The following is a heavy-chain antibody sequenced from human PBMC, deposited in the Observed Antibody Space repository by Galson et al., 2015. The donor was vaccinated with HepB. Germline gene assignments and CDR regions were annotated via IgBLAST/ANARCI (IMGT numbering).Heavy chain of an antibody. D-gene: IGHD3-3*01. CDR1: GFTFSRYW. J-gene: IGHJ3*01. V-gene: IGHV3-7*01. Sequence: SLRLSCAASGFTFSRYWMSWVRQAPGKGLEWVANIKQDGSEKYYVDSVKGRFTISRDNAKNSLYLQMNSLRAEDTAVYYCARGGKKFLEWLIDWGQGTMVTVSS. CDR3: ARGGKKFLEWLID. CDR2: IKQDGSEK.